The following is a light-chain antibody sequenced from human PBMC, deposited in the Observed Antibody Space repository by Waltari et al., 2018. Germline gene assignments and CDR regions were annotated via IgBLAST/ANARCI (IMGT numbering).Light chain of an antibody. CDR2: DAS. CDR3: QQRFNWPPIT. Sequence: EVVLTQSPVTLSLSPGERATLSCRASQSVGSSLAWYQQKSGQAPRLLIYDASNRATGIPARFSGSGSGTDFTLTISSLEPEDFAVYYCQQRFNWPPITFGQGTRLEIK. J-gene: IGKJ5*01. CDR1: QSVGSS. V-gene: IGKV3-11*01.